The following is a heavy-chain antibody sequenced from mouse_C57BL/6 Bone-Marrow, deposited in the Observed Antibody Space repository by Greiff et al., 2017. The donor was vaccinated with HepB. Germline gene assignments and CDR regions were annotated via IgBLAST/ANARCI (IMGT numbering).Heavy chain of an antibody. CDR3: ARWGGFSWFAY. V-gene: IGHV1-18*01. J-gene: IGHJ3*01. Sequence: EVKLMESGPELVKPGASVKIPCKASGYTFTDYNMDWVKQSHGKSLEWIGDINPNNGGTIYNQQFKGKATLTVDKSSSTAYMELRSLTSEDTAVYYCARWGGFSWFAYWGQGTLVTVSA. CDR2: INPNNGGT. CDR1: GYTFTDYN.